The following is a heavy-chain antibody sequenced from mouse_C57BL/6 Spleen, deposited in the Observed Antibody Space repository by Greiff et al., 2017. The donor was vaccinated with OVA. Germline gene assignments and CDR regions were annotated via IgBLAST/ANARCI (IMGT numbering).Heavy chain of an antibody. CDR3: AISEVADYFYY. CDR2: IAPNSGGT. D-gene: IGHD1-1*02. CDR1: GYTFTSYW. J-gene: IGHJ2*01. V-gene: IGHV1-72*01. Sequence: QVQLQPPGAELVKPGASVKLSCKASGYTFTSYWMHWVKQRPGRGLEWIGRIAPNSGGTKYNEKFKSKATLTVDKPSSTAYMQLSSLTSEDSAVYYCAISEVADYFYYWGQGTTLTVSS.